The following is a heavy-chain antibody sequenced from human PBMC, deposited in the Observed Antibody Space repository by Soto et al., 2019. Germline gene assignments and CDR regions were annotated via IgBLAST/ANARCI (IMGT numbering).Heavy chain of an antibody. Sequence: EVPLLESGGDLIQPGGSLRLSCAASGFTFSSYDMSWVRQAPGKGLWWVSAISSSGVSTFYADSVKGRFTISRDNSRNTLYLQMIRLRAEDTAIYYCAKYQPLTQPRPYFDYWGQGTLVTVSS. J-gene: IGHJ4*02. V-gene: IGHV3-23*01. CDR1: GFTFSSYD. D-gene: IGHD2-2*01. CDR3: AKYQPLTQPRPYFDY. CDR2: ISSSGVST.